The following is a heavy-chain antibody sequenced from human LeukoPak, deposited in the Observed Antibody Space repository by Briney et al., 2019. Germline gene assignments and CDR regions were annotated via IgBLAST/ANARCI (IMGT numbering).Heavy chain of an antibody. CDR3: ARVYDSGSQAYFYYMDV. Sequence: PSETLSLTCIVSGGSISSSSYHWAWIRQPPGKGLEWIGSIYYSGSTYYNPSLKSRVIISVATSKNQFSLKLSSVTAADTAVYYCARVYDSGSQAYFYYMDVWGKGTTVTISS. V-gene: IGHV4-39*01. D-gene: IGHD3-10*01. J-gene: IGHJ6*03. CDR1: GGSISSSSYH. CDR2: IYYSGST.